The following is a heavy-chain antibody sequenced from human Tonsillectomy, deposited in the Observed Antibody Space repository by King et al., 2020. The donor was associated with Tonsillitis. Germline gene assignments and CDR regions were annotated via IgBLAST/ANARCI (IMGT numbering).Heavy chain of an antibody. V-gene: IGHV3-74*01. J-gene: IGHJ4*02. D-gene: IGHD1-26*01. CDR3: ARGGAGAIDY. CDR2: VNNDGSYT. CDR1: GFTFSSNW. Sequence: VQLVESGGGVIQPGGSLRLSCVASGFTFSSNWIHWVRQVPGEGLVWVSFVNNDGSYTSYADSVKGRFTISRDNAKNTLYLQMNSLRAEDTAVYYCARGGAGAIDYWGQGTLVTVSS.